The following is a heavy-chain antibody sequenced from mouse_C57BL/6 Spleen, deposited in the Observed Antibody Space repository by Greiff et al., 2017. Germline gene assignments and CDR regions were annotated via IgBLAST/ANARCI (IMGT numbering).Heavy chain of an antibody. CDR2: IRSKSNNYAT. CDR1: GFSFNTYA. CDR3: VRQRSNYAMDY. D-gene: IGHD5-1*01. V-gene: IGHV10-1*01. Sequence: EVKVVESGGGLVQPKGSLKLSCAASGFSFNTYAMNWVRQAPGKGVEWVARIRSKSNNYATYYADSVKDRFTISRDDSESMLYLQLNNLKTGDTAMYYCVRQRSNYAMDYWGHGTSVPVSA. J-gene: IGHJ4*01.